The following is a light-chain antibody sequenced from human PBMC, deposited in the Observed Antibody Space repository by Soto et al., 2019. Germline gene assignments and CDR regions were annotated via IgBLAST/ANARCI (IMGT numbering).Light chain of an antibody. V-gene: IGLV2-14*01. Sequence: QSVLTQPASVSGSPGQSITISGIGTTSDIGGYDYVSWYQHHPGKAPKLLIYDVYNRPSGISTRFSGSKSGNTASLTISGLQTEDEADYYCTSYVSASTPYVFGTGTKVTVL. CDR1: TSDIGGYDY. CDR3: TSYVSASTPYV. CDR2: DVY. J-gene: IGLJ1*01.